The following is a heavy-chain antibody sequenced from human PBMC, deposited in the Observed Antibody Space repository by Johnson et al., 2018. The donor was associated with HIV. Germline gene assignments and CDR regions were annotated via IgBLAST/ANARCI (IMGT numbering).Heavy chain of an antibody. Sequence: VQLVESGGGVVQPGRSLRVSCAASGFIFSSYGMHWVRQAPGKGLEWVVVIWYDGSNKYYADSVKGRFTISRDNSKNTLYLQMNTLGPEDTAVYYCARGRGTDTSCDDDAFDLWGQGTLVTVSS. V-gene: IGHV3-33*01. CDR3: ARGRGTDTSCDDDAFDL. J-gene: IGHJ3*01. D-gene: IGHD3-16*01. CDR1: GFIFSSYG. CDR2: IWYDGSNK.